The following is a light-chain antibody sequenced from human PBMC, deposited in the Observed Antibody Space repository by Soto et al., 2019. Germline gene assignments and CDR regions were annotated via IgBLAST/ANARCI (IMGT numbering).Light chain of an antibody. Sequence: QSALAQPASVSGSPGQSITISCTGASGYVGTYSLVSWYQQHPGKAPKVVIYEGHKRPSGVPDRFSGSTSVNTASLTISGPQTDDEADYYCCLYVGATTYVFGTGTKVTVL. CDR2: EGH. CDR3: CLYVGATTYV. CDR1: SGYVGTYSL. V-gene: IGLV2-23*01. J-gene: IGLJ1*01.